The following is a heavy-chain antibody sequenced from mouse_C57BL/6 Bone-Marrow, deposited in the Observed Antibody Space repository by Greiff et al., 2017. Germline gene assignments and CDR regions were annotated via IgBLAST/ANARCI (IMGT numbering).Heavy chain of an antibody. CDR3: VRPQGAMDY. J-gene: IGHJ4*01. Sequence: EVKVVESGGGLVQPKGSLKLSCAASGFSFNTYAMNWVRQAPGKGLEWVARIRSKSNNYATYSADSVKDRFTISRDDSESMLYLQMNNLKTEDTAMYYCVRPQGAMDYWGQGTSVTVSS. V-gene: IGHV10-1*01. CDR1: GFSFNTYA. CDR2: IRSKSNNYAT.